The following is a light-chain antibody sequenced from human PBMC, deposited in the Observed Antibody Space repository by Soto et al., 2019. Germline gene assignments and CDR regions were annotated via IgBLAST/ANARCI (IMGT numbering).Light chain of an antibody. CDR1: QSGFSTY. CDR2: GAS. Sequence: EIVLTQSPDTLSLSPGERATLSCRASQSGFSTYLAWFQQKPGQAPRLLIYGASTRAAGVTDRFSGSGSATDFTLTIGRLEPEDFAVYYCHQYGNSPWTLGQGTLVE. J-gene: IGKJ1*01. CDR3: HQYGNSPWT. V-gene: IGKV3-20*01.